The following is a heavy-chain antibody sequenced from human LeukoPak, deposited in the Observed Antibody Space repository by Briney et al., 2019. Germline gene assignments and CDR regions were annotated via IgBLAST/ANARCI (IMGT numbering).Heavy chain of an antibody. CDR3: AKSRARRDGSSGSMDY. J-gene: IGHJ4*02. V-gene: IGHV3-23*01. CDR2: ISGSGGST. D-gene: IGHD3-22*01. CDR1: GFTFSSYA. Sequence: GGSLRLSCAASGFTFSSYAMSWVRQAPGKGLEWVSGISGSGGSTYYADSVKGRFTISRDTSKNTLYLQMNSLRVEDTAVYYCAKSRARRDGSSGSMDYWGQGTLVTVSS.